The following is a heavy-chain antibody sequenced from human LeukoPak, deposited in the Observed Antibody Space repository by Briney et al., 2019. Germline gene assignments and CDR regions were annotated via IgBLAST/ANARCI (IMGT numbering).Heavy chain of an antibody. CDR3: ARAGGASDSSGWYVFDY. J-gene: IGHJ4*02. CDR1: GYTFTAQH. V-gene: IGHV1-2*04. CDR2: INPNSGGT. Sequence: GASVKVSCKASGYTFTAQHVHWVRQAPGQGLEWMGWINPNSGGTNYAQKFQGWVTMTRDTSISTAYMELSRLRSDDTAVYYCARAGGASDSSGWYVFDYWGQGTLVTVSS. D-gene: IGHD6-19*01.